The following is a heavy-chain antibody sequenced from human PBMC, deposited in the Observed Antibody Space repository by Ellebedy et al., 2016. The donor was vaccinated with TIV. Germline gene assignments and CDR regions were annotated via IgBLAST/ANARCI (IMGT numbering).Heavy chain of an antibody. D-gene: IGHD5-18*01. J-gene: IGHJ4*02. CDR3: ARDMGFTYGADY. V-gene: IGHV1-18*01. Sequence: AASVKVSCKASGYTFSHHGITWVRQAPGQGLEWMGWISIYRGNTNYAQTFQDRVTLTTDTSTKTAYMELRSLRSDDTAVYYCARDMGFTYGADYWGQGTLVTVSS. CDR1: GYTFSHHG. CDR2: ISIYRGNT.